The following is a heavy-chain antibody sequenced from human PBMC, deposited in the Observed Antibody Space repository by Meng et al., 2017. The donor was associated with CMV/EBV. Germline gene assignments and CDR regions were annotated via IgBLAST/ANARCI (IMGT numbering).Heavy chain of an antibody. Sequence: GGSLRLSCAASGFTFSSYWMSWVRQAPGKGLEWLSSISSSGSTIHYADSVKGRFTISRDNAKNSLYLQMNSLRAEDSGIYYCARVVVRSSSGVDYWGQGTLVTVSS. CDR2: ISSSGSTI. J-gene: IGHJ4*02. V-gene: IGHV3-48*04. CDR3: ARVVVRSSSGVDY. CDR1: GFTFSSYW. D-gene: IGHD2-21*01.